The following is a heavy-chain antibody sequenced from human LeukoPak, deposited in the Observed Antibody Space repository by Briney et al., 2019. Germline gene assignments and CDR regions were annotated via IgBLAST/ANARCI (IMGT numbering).Heavy chain of an antibody. CDR3: AGGKITPYYYYGMDV. D-gene: IGHD3-16*01. CDR1: GGSISSYY. V-gene: IGHV4-39*07. Sequence: PSETLSLTCTVSGGSISSYYWSWIRQPPGKGLEWIGSIYYSGSTYYNPSLKSRVTISVDRSRNQFSLKLTSVTAADTAVYYCAGGKITPYYYYGMDVWGQGTTVTVSS. J-gene: IGHJ6*02. CDR2: IYYSGST.